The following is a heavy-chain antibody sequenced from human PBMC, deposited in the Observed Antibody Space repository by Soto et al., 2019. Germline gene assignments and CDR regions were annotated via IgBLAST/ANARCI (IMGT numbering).Heavy chain of an antibody. CDR2: ISAYNGNT. CDR3: ARVLHRVAVVSGSGAFDV. J-gene: IGHJ3*01. D-gene: IGHD6-19*01. CDR1: DYTFTSYG. V-gene: IGHV1-18*01. Sequence: GASVKVSCKASDYTFTSYGISWVRQAPGQGLEWMGWISAYNGNTNYAQKLQGRVTMTTDTSTSTAYMELRSLRSDDTAVYYCARVLHRVAVVSGSGAFDVWGQGTMVTVSS.